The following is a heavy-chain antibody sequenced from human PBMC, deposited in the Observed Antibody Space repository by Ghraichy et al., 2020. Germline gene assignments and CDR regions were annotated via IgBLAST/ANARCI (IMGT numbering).Heavy chain of an antibody. CDR1: GFTFSRYS. V-gene: IGHV3-48*02. Sequence: GGSLRLSCAASGFTFSRYSMNWVRQAPGKGLEWVSYISSSSSTIYYADSVKGRFTISRDNAKNSLYLQMNSLRDEDTAVYYCAREEVRRASYYPAYGMDVWGQGTTVIVSS. CDR2: ISSSSSTI. J-gene: IGHJ6*02. CDR3: AREEVRRASYYPAYGMDV. D-gene: IGHD1-26*01.